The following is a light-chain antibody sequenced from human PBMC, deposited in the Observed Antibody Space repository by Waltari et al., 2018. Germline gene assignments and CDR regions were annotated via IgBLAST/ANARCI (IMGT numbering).Light chain of an antibody. CDR3: SSYTTSSAPGV. CDR2: EVR. CDR1: DSDGGDYDF. V-gene: IGLV2-14*01. Sequence: QSALTQPASVSGSPRQSITISCSGPDSDGGDYDFVSWYPQHPDKTTHLIIYEVRNRPSGIANLFSASKSGNTSSLTISGLQAEDEADYYCSSYTTSSAPGVFGTGTRVTVL. J-gene: IGLJ1*01.